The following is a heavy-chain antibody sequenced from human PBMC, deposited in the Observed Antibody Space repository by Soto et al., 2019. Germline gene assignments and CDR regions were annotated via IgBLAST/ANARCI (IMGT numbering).Heavy chain of an antibody. J-gene: IGHJ4*02. V-gene: IGHV3-23*01. CDR1: GFTFSILA. CDR2: IDYTGGTT. D-gene: IGHD6-19*01. CDR3: AKDATRTSGWYYFDC. Sequence: GGSLRLSCAASGFTFSILAMGWVRQAPGKGLEWVSVIDYTGGTTYYTDSVKGRFIISRDNSKKILYLQMNSLRTEDTAIYYCAKDATRTSGWYYFDCWGRGALGTVSS.